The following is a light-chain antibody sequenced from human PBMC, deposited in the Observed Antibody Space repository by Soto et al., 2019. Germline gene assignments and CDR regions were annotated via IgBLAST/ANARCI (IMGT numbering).Light chain of an antibody. CDR3: QQYNDWPPT. CDR2: GAS. J-gene: IGKJ1*01. V-gene: IGKV3D-15*01. Sequence: EIVLTQSPATLSLSPGERATLYCRASQSIRDNYLAWYQQRPGQSPRLLIYGASTRATGIPARFSGSASGTEFTLTISSLPSEDFAVYYCQQYNDWPPTFGQGTKVDIK. CDR1: QSIRDN.